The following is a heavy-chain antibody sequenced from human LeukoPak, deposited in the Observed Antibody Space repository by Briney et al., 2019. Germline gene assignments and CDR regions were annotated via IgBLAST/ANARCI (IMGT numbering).Heavy chain of an antibody. CDR1: RGSINNYY. CDR2: ILSSGST. D-gene: IGHD1-14*01. V-gene: IGHV4-59*01. J-gene: IGHJ3*02. CDR3: ARTNQISETAFDI. Sequence: SETLSLTCTVSRGSINNYYWSWVRQTPGKGLGWIGYILSSGSTNYNPSVKSRVIISVDTSKNQFSLKLSSVTAADTAVYYCARTNQISETAFDIWGQGTMVIVSS.